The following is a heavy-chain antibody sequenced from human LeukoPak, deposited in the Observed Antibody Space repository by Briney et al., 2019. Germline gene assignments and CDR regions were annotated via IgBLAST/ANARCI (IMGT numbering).Heavy chain of an antibody. CDR1: GGSISSSNCY. D-gene: IGHD3-22*01. CDR3: VRQWMRDSGAYYDFHH. V-gene: IGHV4-39*01. J-gene: IGHJ4*02. CDR2: IYYRGSA. Sequence: SETPSLTCTVSGGSISSSNCYWGWIRQPPGKGLEWIGTIYYRGSAYYNPSLKSRVTISVDTSKNQFSLKLSSVTAADTAVYYCVRQWMRDSGAYYDFHHWGQGTLVTVST.